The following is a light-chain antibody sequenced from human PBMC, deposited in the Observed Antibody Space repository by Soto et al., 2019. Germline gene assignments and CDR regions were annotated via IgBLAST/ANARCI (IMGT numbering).Light chain of an antibody. J-gene: IGKJ1*01. CDR1: QSVLYSSNNKNY. V-gene: IGKV4-1*01. CDR3: QQYYSSPRT. Sequence: DIVMTQSPDSLAVSLGERATINCKSSQSVLYSSNNKNYLAWYQQKSGQPPKLLIYWASTREFGVPDRFSGSGSGTDFTLTISSLQAEDVAVYDCQQYYSSPRTFGQGTKVEIK. CDR2: WAS.